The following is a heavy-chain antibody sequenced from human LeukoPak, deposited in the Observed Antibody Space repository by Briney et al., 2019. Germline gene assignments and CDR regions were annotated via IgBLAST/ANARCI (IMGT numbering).Heavy chain of an antibody. D-gene: IGHD6-13*01. Sequence: SETLSLTCTVSGGSISSGGYYWSWIRQHPGKGLEWIGYIYYSGSTYYNPSLKSRVTISVDTSKNQFSLKLSSVTAADTAVYYCARGGQQLSFFDYWGQGTLVTVSS. CDR2: IYYSGST. V-gene: IGHV4-31*03. CDR3: ARGGQQLSFFDY. CDR1: GGSISSGGYY. J-gene: IGHJ4*02.